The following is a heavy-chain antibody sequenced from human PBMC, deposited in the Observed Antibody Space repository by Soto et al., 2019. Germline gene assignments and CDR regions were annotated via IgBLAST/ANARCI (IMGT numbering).Heavy chain of an antibody. J-gene: IGHJ5*02. D-gene: IGHD3-22*01. CDR2: ISSSSSYI. CDR3: AGDRSGYYRDWFDP. V-gene: IGHV3-21*01. Sequence: PGGSLRLSCAASGFTFSSHSMNWVRQAPGKGLEWVSSISSSSSYIYYADSVKGRFTISRDNAKNSLYLQMNSLRAEDTAVYYCAGDRSGYYRDWFDPWGQGTLVTVSS. CDR1: GFTFSSHS.